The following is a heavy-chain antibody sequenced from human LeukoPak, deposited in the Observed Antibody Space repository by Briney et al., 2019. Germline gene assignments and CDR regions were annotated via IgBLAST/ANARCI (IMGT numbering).Heavy chain of an antibody. V-gene: IGHV3-53*01. Sequence: PGGSLRLSCAASGFTVSSNYMSWVRQAPGKGLEWVSVIYSGGSTYYADSVKGRFTISRDNSKNTLYLQMNRLRAEDTAVYYCARDGPKYYGSGSYYSDNYYYYYGMDVWGQGTTVTVSS. CDR1: GFTVSSNY. J-gene: IGHJ6*02. CDR2: IYSGGST. CDR3: ARDGPKYYGSGSYYSDNYYYYYGMDV. D-gene: IGHD3-10*01.